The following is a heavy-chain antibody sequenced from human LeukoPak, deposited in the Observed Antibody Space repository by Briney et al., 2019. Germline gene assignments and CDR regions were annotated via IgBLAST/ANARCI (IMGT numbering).Heavy chain of an antibody. CDR3: AKASWVSSADAVL. D-gene: IGHD3-16*01. V-gene: IGHV3-23*01. J-gene: IGHJ4*02. CDR1: GFTFSSYA. CDR2: LRGDGDT. Sequence: PGGSLRLSCVASGFTFSSYAMSWVRQAPARGLEWGGSLRGDGDTFYADSVKGRFTLSRDESRNTVYLQLNNLRVEDTAVYYCAKASWVSSADAVLWGQGTPVTVSS.